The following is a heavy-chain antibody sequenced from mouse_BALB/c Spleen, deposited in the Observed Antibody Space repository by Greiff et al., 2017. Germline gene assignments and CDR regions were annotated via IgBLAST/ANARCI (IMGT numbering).Heavy chain of an antibody. CDR3: ARVGGLPIGDY. CDR2: IWAGGST. V-gene: IGHV2-9*02. CDR1: GFSLTSYG. Sequence: QVQLKESGPGLVAPSQSLSITCTISGFSLTSYGVHWVRQPPGKGLEWLGVIWAGGSTNYNSALMSRLSISKDNSKSQVFLKMNSLQTDDTAMYYCARVGGLPIGDYWGQGTSVTVSS. J-gene: IGHJ4*01. D-gene: IGHD6-5*01.